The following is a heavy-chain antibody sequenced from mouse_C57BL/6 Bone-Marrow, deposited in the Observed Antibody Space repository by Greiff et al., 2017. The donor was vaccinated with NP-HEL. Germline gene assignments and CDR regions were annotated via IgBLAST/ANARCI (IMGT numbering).Heavy chain of an antibody. CDR3: ASSY. CDR2: ISSGGSYT. J-gene: IGHJ3*01. CDR1: GFTFSSYG. V-gene: IGHV5-6*01. Sequence: EVKLVESGGDLVKPGGSLKLSCAASGFTFSSYGMSWVRQTPDKRLEWVATISSGGSYTYYPDSVKGRFTISRDNAKNTLYLQMSSLKSEDTAMYDCASSYWGRGTLVTVSA.